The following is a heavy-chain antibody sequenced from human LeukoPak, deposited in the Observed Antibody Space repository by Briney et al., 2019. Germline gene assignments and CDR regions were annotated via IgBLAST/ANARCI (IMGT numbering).Heavy chain of an antibody. CDR1: GGSISSYY. CDR3: ARLSYFDY. V-gene: IGHV4-59*12. CDR2: IYYSGRT. J-gene: IGHJ4*02. Sequence: SETLSLTCTVSGGSISSYYWSWLRQSPGKGLEWIGYIYYSGRTNYNPSLKSRVTISVDTSKNQFSLKLSSVTAADTAVYYCARLSYFDYWGQGTLVTVSS.